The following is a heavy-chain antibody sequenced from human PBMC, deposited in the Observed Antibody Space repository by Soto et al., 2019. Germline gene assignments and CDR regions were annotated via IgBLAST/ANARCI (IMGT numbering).Heavy chain of an antibody. CDR2: MNPNSGNT. Sequence: EASVKVSCKASGYTFTSYDINWVRQATGQGLEWMGWMNPNSGNTGYAQKFQGRVTMTRNTSISTAYMELSSLRSEDTAVYYCARVVPNVCDLDPQIDYWGQGTLVTVSS. D-gene: IGHD1-1*01. V-gene: IGHV1-8*01. CDR1: GYTFTSYD. CDR3: ARVVPNVCDLDPQIDY. J-gene: IGHJ4*02.